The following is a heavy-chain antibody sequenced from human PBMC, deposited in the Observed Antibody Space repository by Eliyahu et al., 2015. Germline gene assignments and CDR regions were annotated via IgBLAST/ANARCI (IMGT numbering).Heavy chain of an antibody. D-gene: IGHD3-10*01. CDR2: ISGSGGST. V-gene: IGHV3-23*01. Sequence: EVQLLESGGGLVQPGGSLRLSCAASGFTFSXXAMXWXRXAPGKGXEWVXAISGSGGSTYYADSVKGRFTISRDNSKNTLYLQMNSLRAEDTAVYYCAKPYYYGSEMSWYFDLWGRGTLVTVSS. J-gene: IGHJ2*01. CDR3: AKPYYYGSEMSWYFDL. CDR1: GFTFSXXA.